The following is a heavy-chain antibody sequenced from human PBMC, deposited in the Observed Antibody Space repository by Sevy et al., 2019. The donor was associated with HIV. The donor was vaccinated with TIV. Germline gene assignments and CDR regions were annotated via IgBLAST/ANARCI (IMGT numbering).Heavy chain of an antibody. CDR3: ARRYFDL. CDR1: GFTFDNYW. V-gene: IGHV3-7*01. Sequence: GGSLRLSCVASGFTFDNYWMQWVRQAPGKGLEWVANIRQDGNEVYNADSVKGRFTISRDNAKESLYLQMGNLRVEDTAIYYCARRYFDLWGQGILVTVSS. CDR2: IRQDGNEV. J-gene: IGHJ4*02.